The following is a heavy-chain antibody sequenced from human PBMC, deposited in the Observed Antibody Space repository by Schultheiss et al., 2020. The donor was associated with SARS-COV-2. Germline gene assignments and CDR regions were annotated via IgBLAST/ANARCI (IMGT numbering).Heavy chain of an antibody. CDR2: INLGDFDT. Sequence: GESLKISCEGSTNSWIGWVRQVPGKGLEWMGIINLGDFDTRYSPSFQGQVTISADKSISTAYLQWSSLKASDTAMYYCARRGGGMTTYNWFDPRGQGTLVTVSS. J-gene: IGHJ5*02. CDR3: ARRGGGMTTYNWFDP. D-gene: IGHD4-11*01. V-gene: IGHV5-51*01. CDR1: TNSW.